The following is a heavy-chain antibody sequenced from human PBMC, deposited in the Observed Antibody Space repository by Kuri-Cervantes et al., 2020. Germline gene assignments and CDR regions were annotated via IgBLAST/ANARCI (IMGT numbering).Heavy chain of an antibody. CDR3: AKDQVLHWFDP. Sequence: GESLKISCAASGFTFSSYAMHWVRQAPGKGLEWVAVISYDGSNKYYADSVKGRFTISRDNSKNTMYLQMNSLGADDTAVYYCAKDQVLHWFDPWGQGTLVTVSS. V-gene: IGHV3-30-3*01. D-gene: IGHD4/OR15-4a*01. CDR2: ISYDGSNK. CDR1: GFTFSSYA. J-gene: IGHJ5*02.